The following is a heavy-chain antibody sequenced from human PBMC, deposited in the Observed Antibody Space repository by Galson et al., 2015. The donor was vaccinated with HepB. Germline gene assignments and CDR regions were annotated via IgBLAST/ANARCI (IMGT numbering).Heavy chain of an antibody. CDR2: LTSGGSPI. D-gene: IGHD3/OR15-3a*01. CDR3: ARSPPKLGFLDAEWFDP. Sequence: SLRLSCAASGFAFSSYNMNWVRQAPGKGLEWVSYLTSGGSPIYYAASVKGRFTISRDNAKKSLNLQMNSLRDEEKVVCYCARSPPKLGFLDAEWFDPWGQGTLVTVSS. V-gene: IGHV3-48*02. J-gene: IGHJ5*02. CDR1: GFAFSSYN.